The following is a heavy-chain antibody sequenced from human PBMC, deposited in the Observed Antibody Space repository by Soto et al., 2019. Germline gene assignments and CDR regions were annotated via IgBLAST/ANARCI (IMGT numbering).Heavy chain of an antibody. Sequence: GGSLRLSCAASGFTFSRNDMTWVRQAPGKGLEWVSTIGGGGTTYYADSVKGRFTTSRDNYKNTLDLQMDSLRADDTAVYYCAKNSGWFDSWGQGTLVTVSS. CDR3: AKNSGWFDS. D-gene: IGHD3-10*01. CDR2: IGGGGTT. J-gene: IGHJ5*01. CDR1: GFTFSRND. V-gene: IGHV3-23*01.